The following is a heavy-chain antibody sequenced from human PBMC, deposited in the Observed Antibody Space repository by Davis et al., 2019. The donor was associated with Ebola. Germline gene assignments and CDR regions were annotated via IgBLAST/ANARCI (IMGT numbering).Heavy chain of an antibody. CDR1: GGSISSYY. J-gene: IGHJ5*02. CDR2: IYYSGST. V-gene: IGHV4-59*01. CDR3: ARAVTTLVFRWFDP. Sequence: MPSETLSLTCTVSGGSISSYYWSWIRQPPGKGLEWVGYIYYSGSTNCNPSLKSRVTISVDTSKNQFSLKLSSVTAADTAVYYCARAVTTLVFRWFDPWGQGTLVTVSS. D-gene: IGHD4-23*01.